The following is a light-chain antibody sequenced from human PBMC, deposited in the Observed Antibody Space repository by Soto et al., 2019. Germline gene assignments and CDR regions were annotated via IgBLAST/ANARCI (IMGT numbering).Light chain of an antibody. V-gene: IGKV3-20*01. CDR2: GAS. CDR1: PSVSSSY. CDR3: QQGST. J-gene: IGKJ2*01. Sequence: EIVLTQSPGTLSLSPGERATLSCRASPSVSSSYSAWYQQKPGPDPMLLLYGASSRATGIPDRFSGSGSGTDFTLTISRLEPDDFAVYYCQQGSTFGQGTKLEIK.